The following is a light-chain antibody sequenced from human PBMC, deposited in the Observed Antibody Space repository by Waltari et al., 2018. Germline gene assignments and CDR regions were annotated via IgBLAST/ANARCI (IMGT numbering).Light chain of an antibody. J-gene: IGKJ1*01. V-gene: IGKV3-20*01. CDR2: GAS. Sequence: EIVLTKSPGPLSLSPGESVTLSCRASQSVSRYLAWYQQKPGQAPRLLLYGASTRATGIPDRFSGSGSGTDFSLTISRLESEDFAVYFCQHHVSLPATFGQGTKVEIK. CDR1: QSVSRY. CDR3: QHHVSLPAT.